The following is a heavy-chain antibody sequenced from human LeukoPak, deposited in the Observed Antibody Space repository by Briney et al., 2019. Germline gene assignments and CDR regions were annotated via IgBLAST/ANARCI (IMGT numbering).Heavy chain of an antibody. CDR3: AKVSGGKGGYFDY. V-gene: IGHV3-33*06. Sequence: GRSLRLSRAASGFTFSSYGMHWVRQAPGKGLEWVAVIWYDGSNKYYADSVKGRFTISRDNSKNTLYLQMNSLRAEDTAVYYCAKVSGGKGGYFDYWGQGTLVTVSS. CDR2: IWYDGSNK. CDR1: GFTFSSYG. D-gene: IGHD3-10*01. J-gene: IGHJ4*02.